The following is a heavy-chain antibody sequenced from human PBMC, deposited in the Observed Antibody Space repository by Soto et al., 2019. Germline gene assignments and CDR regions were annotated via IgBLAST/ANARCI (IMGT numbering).Heavy chain of an antibody. CDR1: GGSISSYH. CDR2: IYYSGST. CDR3: ARSITGQLAAFDI. D-gene: IGHD1-20*01. Sequence: SETLSLSCTVSGGSISSYHGSWIRQPPGKGLEWIGNIYYSGSTNYNPSLKSRVTISVDTSKNQFSLKLSSVTAADTAVYYCARSITGQLAAFDIWGQGTMVTVSS. V-gene: IGHV4-59*01. J-gene: IGHJ3*02.